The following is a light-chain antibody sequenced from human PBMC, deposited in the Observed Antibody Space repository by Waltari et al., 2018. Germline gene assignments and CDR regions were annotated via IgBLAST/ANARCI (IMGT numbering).Light chain of an antibody. CDR2: DDS. CDR3: QVWNSGSNHVV. Sequence: SYVLTQTPSESVAPGQTARITCGGYNMGSKRVHWYQQKPGQAPVLVVYDDSDRPSGIPERFSGSNSGNTATLTISRVEAGDEADYYCQVWNSGSNHVVFGGGTKLTVL. CDR1: NMGSKR. J-gene: IGLJ2*01. V-gene: IGLV3-21*02.